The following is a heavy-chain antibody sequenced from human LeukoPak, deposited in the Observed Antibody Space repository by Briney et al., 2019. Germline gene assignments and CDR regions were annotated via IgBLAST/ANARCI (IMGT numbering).Heavy chain of an antibody. D-gene: IGHD3-22*01. V-gene: IGHV3-9*01. Sequence: GGSLRLSCAASGFTFDNYGMNWVRQAPGKGLEWLSIISQNRGYIGYADSVKGRFTISRDNAKKSLDLQMNSLRAEDTAFYYCATVRGSSSSGYFFDYWGQGTLVTVSS. J-gene: IGHJ4*02. CDR1: GFTFDNYG. CDR2: ISQNRGYI. CDR3: ATVRGSSSSGYFFDY.